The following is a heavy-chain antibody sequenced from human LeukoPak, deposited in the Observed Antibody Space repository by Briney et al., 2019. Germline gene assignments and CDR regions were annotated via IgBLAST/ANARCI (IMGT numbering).Heavy chain of an antibody. CDR3: ARGFGVVVAAIDY. CDR2: IYTSGST. CDR1: GGSISSGSYY. J-gene: IGHJ4*02. D-gene: IGHD2-15*01. Sequence: SETLSLTCTVSGGSISSGSYYWSWIRQPVGKGLEWIGRIYTSGSTNYNPSLKSRVTISVDTSKNQFSLKLSSVTAADTAVYYCARGFGVVVAAIDYWGQGTLVTVSS. V-gene: IGHV4-61*02.